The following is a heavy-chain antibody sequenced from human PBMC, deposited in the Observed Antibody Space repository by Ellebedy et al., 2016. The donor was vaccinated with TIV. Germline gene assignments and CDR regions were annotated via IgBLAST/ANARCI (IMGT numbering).Heavy chain of an antibody. CDR1: GGSIIHYY. CDR2: IYTSGAT. J-gene: IGHJ4*02. Sequence: MPGGSLRLSCNVSGGSIIHYYWSWVRQPAGKGLQWLGRIYTSGATNYNPSLKSRVAVSVDSSKNQLSLRLTSVTAADTAVYYCARGPENDFCRGDCYDFWGLGSLVTVSS. V-gene: IGHV4-4*07. D-gene: IGHD2-15*01. CDR3: ARGPENDFCRGDCYDF.